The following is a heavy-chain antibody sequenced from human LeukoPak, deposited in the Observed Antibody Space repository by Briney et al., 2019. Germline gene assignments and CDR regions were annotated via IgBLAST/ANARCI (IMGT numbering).Heavy chain of an antibody. J-gene: IGHJ4*02. CDR2: INLGDSDT. V-gene: IGHV5-51*01. Sequence: GESLKISCKGSGYSFISDWIGWVRQMPGKGLEWMGIINLGDSDTRYSPSFQGQVTFSADKSISTAYLQWSSLKASDTAMYYCARHKSKEEGSYHFDYWGQGTLVTVFS. D-gene: IGHD2-15*01. CDR3: ARHKSKEEGSYHFDY. CDR1: GYSFISDW.